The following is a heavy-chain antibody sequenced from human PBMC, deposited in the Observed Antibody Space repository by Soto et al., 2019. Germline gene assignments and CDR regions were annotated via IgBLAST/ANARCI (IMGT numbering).Heavy chain of an antibody. V-gene: IGHV4-34*01. CDR2: INHSGST. CDR3: ARGKAMGSRPFDS. J-gene: IGHJ4*02. CDR1: GGSFSGYY. Sequence: QVQLQQWGAGLLKPSETLSLTCAVYGGSFSGYYWSWIRQPPGKGLEWIGEINHSGSTNYNPSLKSRVTISVDTSKNHFSLKLSSVTAADTAVYYCARGKAMGSRPFDSWGQGTLVTVSS. D-gene: IGHD5-18*01.